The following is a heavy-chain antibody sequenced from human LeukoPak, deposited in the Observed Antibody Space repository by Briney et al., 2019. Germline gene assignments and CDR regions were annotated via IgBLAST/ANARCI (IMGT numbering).Heavy chain of an antibody. CDR3: ARVEAVAGTSFDY. V-gene: IGHV4-34*01. CDR2: INHSGST. J-gene: IGHJ4*02. Sequence: PSETLSLTCAVYGGFFSGYYWSWIRQPPGKGLEWIGEINHSGSTNYNPSLKSRVTISVDTSKNQFSLKLSSVTAADTAVYYCARVEAVAGTSFDYWGQGTLVTVSS. D-gene: IGHD6-19*01. CDR1: GGFFSGYY.